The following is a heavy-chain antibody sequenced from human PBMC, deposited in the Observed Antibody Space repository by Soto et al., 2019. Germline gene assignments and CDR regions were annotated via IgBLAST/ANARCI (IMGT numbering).Heavy chain of an antibody. CDR1: GASIRYANYD. D-gene: IGHD3-10*01. Sequence: SSTLSRTCTVSGASIRYANYDWGWIRQPPGKGLEWIGSIYDSGSTYYNPALKSRVTISVDTSKNQFSLKLSSVNAEDTAVYYCAGVDYYYGMDVWGQGTTAT. CDR2: IYDSGST. J-gene: IGHJ6*02. CDR3: AGVDYYYGMDV. V-gene: IGHV4-39*01.